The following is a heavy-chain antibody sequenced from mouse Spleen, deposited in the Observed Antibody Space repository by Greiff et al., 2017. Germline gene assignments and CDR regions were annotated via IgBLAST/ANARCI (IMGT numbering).Heavy chain of an antibody. CDR1: GYTFTSYW. D-gene: IGHD1-2*01. CDR2: INPSSGYT. J-gene: IGHJ3*01. CDR3: ARITTAAWFAY. Sequence: QVHVKQSGAELAKPGASVKLSCKASGYTFTSYWMHWVKQRPGQGLEWIGYINPSSGYTKYNQKFKDKATLTADKSSSTAYMQLSSLTYEDSAVYYCARITTAAWFAYWGQGTLVTVSA. V-gene: IGHV1-7*01.